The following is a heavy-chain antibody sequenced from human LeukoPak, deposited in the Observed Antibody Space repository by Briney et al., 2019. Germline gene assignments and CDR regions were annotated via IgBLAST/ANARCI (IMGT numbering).Heavy chain of an antibody. Sequence: PGGSLRLSCAASGFTFSSYAMSWVRQAPGKGLEWVSGISGSGGSTYYADSVKGRFTISRDNAQNSLYLQMNGLRVEDTAVYYCTRRLDDWGQGTLVTVSS. CDR3: TRRLDD. CDR2: ISGSGGST. D-gene: IGHD3-16*01. V-gene: IGHV3-23*01. J-gene: IGHJ4*02. CDR1: GFTFSSYA.